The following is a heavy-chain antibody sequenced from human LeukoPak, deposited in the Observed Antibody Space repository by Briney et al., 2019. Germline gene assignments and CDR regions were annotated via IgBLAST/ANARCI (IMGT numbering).Heavy chain of an antibody. CDR3: ARDQAAGLDNWFDP. D-gene: IGHD6-13*01. V-gene: IGHV3-21*01. CDR2: ISSSSSYI. Sequence: GGSLRLSCAASGFTFSSYSMNWVRQAPGKGLEWVSSISSSSSYIYYADSVKGRFTISRDNAKNSLYLQMNSLRAEDTAVYYCARDQAAGLDNWFDPWGQGTLVTVSS. J-gene: IGHJ5*02. CDR1: GFTFSSYS.